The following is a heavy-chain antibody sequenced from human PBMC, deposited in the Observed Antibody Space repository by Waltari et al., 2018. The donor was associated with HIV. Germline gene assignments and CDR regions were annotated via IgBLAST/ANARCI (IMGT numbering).Heavy chain of an antibody. CDR2: ISYSGAP. V-gene: IGHV4-39*01. D-gene: IGHD3-10*01. CDR1: GDSISDTPFY. Sequence: QLQMQESGPGLVKPSETLSLTCSVSGDSISDTPFYWGWIRQPPGKGLEWSGSISYSGAPYSKASRSSRVIVSVDTPKNQFSLHLRSVTAADTALYYCVRHWVYGSVPSAIRTFDNWGQGTLVTVSS. J-gene: IGHJ4*02. CDR3: VRHWVYGSVPSAIRTFDN.